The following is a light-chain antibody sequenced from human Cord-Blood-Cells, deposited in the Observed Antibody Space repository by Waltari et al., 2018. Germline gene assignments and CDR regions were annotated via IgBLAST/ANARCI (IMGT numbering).Light chain of an antibody. Sequence: SSELTQDPAVSVALGQTVRITCQGDSLRSYYASWYQQKPGQAHVLVIYGKNNRPSGIPDRFSGSSSGNTASLTITGAQAEDEADYYCNSRDSSGNVFGTGTKVTVL. CDR3: NSRDSSGNV. J-gene: IGLJ1*01. V-gene: IGLV3-19*01. CDR2: GKN. CDR1: SLRSYY.